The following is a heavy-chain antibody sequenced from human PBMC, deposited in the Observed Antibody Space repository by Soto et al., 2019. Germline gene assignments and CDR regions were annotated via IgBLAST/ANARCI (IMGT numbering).Heavy chain of an antibody. V-gene: IGHV5-51*01. CDR1: GYSFTSYW. CDR3: ARQLGSEQLWLRRYYYYGMDV. J-gene: IGHJ6*02. D-gene: IGHD5-18*01. Sequence: GESLKISCKGSGYSFTSYWIGWVRQMPGKGLEWMGIIYPGDSDTRYSPSFQGQVTTSADKSISTAYLQWSSLKASDTAMYYCARQLGSEQLWLRRYYYYGMDVWGQGTTVTVSS. CDR2: IYPGDSDT.